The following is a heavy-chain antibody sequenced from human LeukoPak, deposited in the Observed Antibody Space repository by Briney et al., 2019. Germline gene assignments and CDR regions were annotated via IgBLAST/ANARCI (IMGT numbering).Heavy chain of an antibody. J-gene: IGHJ4*02. V-gene: IGHV3-7*01. Sequence: GGSLRLSRAASGFIFSSYWMSWVRQAPGKGLEWVADIKQDGSEKYYVDSVKGRFSISRDNAKNSLYLQMNGLRAEDTAVYYCAREEYGDHLWWWGQGTPVTVSS. D-gene: IGHD4-17*01. CDR1: GFIFSSYW. CDR2: IKQDGSEK. CDR3: AREEYGDHLWW.